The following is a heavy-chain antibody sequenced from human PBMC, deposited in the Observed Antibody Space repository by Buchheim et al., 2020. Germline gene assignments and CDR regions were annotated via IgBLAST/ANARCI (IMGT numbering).Heavy chain of an antibody. CDR2: IIPIFGTA. Sequence: QVQLVQSGAEVKKPGSSVKVSCKASGGTFSSYAISWVRQAPGQGLEWMGGIIPIFGTANYAQKFQGRVTITADKSTSTAYMELSSLRSEDTAVYYCARDGLRIAAAGANNDHLYYYYMDVWGKGTT. J-gene: IGHJ6*03. CDR3: ARDGLRIAAAGANNDHLYYYYMDV. D-gene: IGHD6-13*01. V-gene: IGHV1-69*06. CDR1: GGTFSSYA.